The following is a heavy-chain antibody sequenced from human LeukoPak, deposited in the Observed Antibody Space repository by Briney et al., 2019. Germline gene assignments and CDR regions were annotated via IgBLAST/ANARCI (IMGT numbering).Heavy chain of an antibody. Sequence: PAASVKVSCKVSGITLNDLSIQWVRQAPGKGLEWMGGFDPEDGETIYAPKFQARVTMTQDTYEDTAYMELSSLRSEDTAVYYCATDGIPGATTTLDYWGQGTLVTVSS. CDR3: ATDGIPGATTTLDY. CDR1: GITLNDLS. J-gene: IGHJ4*02. D-gene: IGHD1-26*01. V-gene: IGHV1-24*01. CDR2: FDPEDGET.